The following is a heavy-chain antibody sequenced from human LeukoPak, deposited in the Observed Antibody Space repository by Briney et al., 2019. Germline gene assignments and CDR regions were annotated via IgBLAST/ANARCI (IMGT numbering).Heavy chain of an antibody. CDR3: ARLLWFGESGDCFDP. J-gene: IGHJ5*02. CDR1: GGSISSSSYY. CDR2: IYYSGST. D-gene: IGHD3-10*01. V-gene: IGHV4-39*01. Sequence: SETLSLTCTVSGGSISSSSYYWGWIRQPPGKGLEWIGSIYYSGSTYYNPSLKSRVTISVDTSKNQFSLKLSSVTAADTAVYYCARLLWFGESGDCFDPWGQGTLVTVSS.